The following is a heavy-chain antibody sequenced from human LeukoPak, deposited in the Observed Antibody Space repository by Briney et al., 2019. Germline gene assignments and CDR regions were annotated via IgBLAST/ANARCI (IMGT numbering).Heavy chain of an antibody. CDR1: GLTFSSYA. V-gene: IGHV3-30*04. D-gene: IGHD3-9*01. CDR3: ARAPFYNNILTGNSMDG. CDR2: ISYDGSNK. J-gene: IGHJ6*04. Sequence: GGSLRLSCAASGLTFSSYAMHWVRQAPGKGLEWVAVISYDGSNKYYADSVKGRFTISRDNSKNTLYLQMNSLRVGDTAVYYCARAPFYNNILTGNSMDGGGKGPRVTVS.